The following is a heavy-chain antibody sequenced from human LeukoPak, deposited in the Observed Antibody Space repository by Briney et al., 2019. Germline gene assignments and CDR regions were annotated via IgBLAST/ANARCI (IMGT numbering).Heavy chain of an antibody. CDR3: ASCPRYSSGWYGWFDP. CDR1: GFTFSSYS. CDR2: ISSSSSYI. V-gene: IGHV3-21*01. D-gene: IGHD6-19*01. Sequence: PGGSLRLSCAASGFTFSSYSMNWVRQAPGKGLEWVSSISSSSSYIYYADSVKGRFTISRDNAKNSLYLQMNSLRAEDTAVYYCASCPRYSSGWYGWFDPWGQGTLVTVSS. J-gene: IGHJ5*02.